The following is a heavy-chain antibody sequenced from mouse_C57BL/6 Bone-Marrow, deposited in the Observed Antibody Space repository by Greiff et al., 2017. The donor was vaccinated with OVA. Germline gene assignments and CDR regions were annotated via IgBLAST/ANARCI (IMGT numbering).Heavy chain of an antibody. CDR3: ARSDYDYFDY. V-gene: IGHV5-17*01. J-gene: IGHJ2*01. CDR1: GFTFSDYG. D-gene: IGHD2-4*01. CDR2: ISSGSSTI. Sequence: EVKVEESGGGLVKPGGSLKLSCAASGFTFSDYGMHWVRQAPEKGLEWVAYISSGSSTIYCADTVKGRFTISRDNAKNTLFLQMTSLRSEDTAMYYCARSDYDYFDYWGQGTTLTVSS.